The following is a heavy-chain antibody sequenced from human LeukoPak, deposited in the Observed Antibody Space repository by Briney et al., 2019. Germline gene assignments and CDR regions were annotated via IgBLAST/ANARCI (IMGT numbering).Heavy chain of an antibody. Sequence: GGSLRLSCAASGFTFSSYGMHWVRQAPGEGLEWVAVISYDGSNKYYADSVKGRFTISRDNSKNTLYLQMNSLRAEDTAVYYCAKEDTVTGGMDVWGQGTTVTVSS. J-gene: IGHJ6*02. CDR3: AKEDTVTGGMDV. CDR1: GFTFSSYG. CDR2: ISYDGSNK. V-gene: IGHV3-30*18. D-gene: IGHD4-17*01.